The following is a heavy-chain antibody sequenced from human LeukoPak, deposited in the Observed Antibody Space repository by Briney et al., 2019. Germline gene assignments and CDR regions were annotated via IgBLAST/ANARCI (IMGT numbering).Heavy chain of an antibody. Sequence: SQTLSLTCAVSGYSLGKNYYWGWIRQSPGKGLEWIGRIYGRASTSYNPSLMNRVTMSVDTSKNHFSLQLTSVTAADTAVYYCARYDSRGSASTKFDYWGPGIQVTVSS. J-gene: IGHJ4*02. V-gene: IGHV4-38-2*01. CDR2: IYGRAST. CDR3: ARYDSRGSASTKFDY. CDR1: GYSLGKNYY. D-gene: IGHD3-3*01.